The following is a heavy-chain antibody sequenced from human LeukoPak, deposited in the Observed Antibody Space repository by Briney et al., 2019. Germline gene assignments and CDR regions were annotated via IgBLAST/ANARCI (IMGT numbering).Heavy chain of an antibody. V-gene: IGHV1-69*05. D-gene: IGHD3-3*01. CDR1: GGTFSSYA. CDR2: IIPIFGTA. J-gene: IGHJ5*02. Sequence: WASVTVSCKASGGTFSSYAISWVRQAPGQGLEWMGGIIPIFGTANYAQKFQGRVTITTDESTSTAYMELSSLRSEDTAVYYCARGGYDFWSGYFRNNWFDPWGQGTLVTVSS. CDR3: ARGGYDFWSGYFRNNWFDP.